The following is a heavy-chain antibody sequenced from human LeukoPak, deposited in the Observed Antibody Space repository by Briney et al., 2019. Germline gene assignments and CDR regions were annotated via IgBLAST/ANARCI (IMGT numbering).Heavy chain of an antibody. CDR2: ISWNSGSI. CDR1: GFTFDDYA. V-gene: IGHV3-9*01. J-gene: IGHJ4*02. CDR3: AKDDGY. Sequence: PGRSLRLSCAASGFTFDDYAMHWIRQAPGKGLEWVSGISWNSGSIGYADSVKGRFTISRDNAKNSLYLQMNSLRAEDTALYYCAKDDGYWGQGTLVTVSS.